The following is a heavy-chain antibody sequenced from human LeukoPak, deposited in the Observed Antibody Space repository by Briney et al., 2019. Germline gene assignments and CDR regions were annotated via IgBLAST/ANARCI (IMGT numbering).Heavy chain of an antibody. J-gene: IGHJ4*02. V-gene: IGHV1-69*13. CDR2: IIPIFGTA. D-gene: IGHD3-10*01. CDR3: ARLTYYYGSGSYFYFDY. CDR1: GGTFSSYA. Sequence: ASVKVSCKASGGTFSSYAISWVRQVPGQGLEWMGGIIPIFGTANYAQKFQGRVTIPADESTSTAYMELSSLRSEDTAVYYCARLTYYYGSGSYFYFDYWGQGTLVTVSS.